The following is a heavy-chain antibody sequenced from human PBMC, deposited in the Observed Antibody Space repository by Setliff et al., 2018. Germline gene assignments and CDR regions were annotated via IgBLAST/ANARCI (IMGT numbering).Heavy chain of an antibody. CDR1: GYTFTGCA. Sequence: VKVSCKASGYTFTGCAMHWVRQAPGQRLEWMGWINAGNGNTKYSQKFQGRVTITADKSTSTAYMELSSLRSEDTAVYYCARGRHPPWSGYPYYYMDVWGKGTTVTVSS. D-gene: IGHD3-3*01. J-gene: IGHJ6*03. V-gene: IGHV1-3*01. CDR3: ARGRHPPWSGYPYYYMDV. CDR2: INAGNGNT.